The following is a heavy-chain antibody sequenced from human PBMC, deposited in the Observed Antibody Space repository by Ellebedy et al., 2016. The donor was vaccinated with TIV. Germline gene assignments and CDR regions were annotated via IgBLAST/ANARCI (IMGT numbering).Heavy chain of an antibody. CDR3: ARDRLYYYDSSGYEY. J-gene: IGHJ4*02. D-gene: IGHD3-22*01. CDR1: GFTFSSYA. CDR2: ISYDGSNK. Sequence: GESLKISCAASGFTFSSYAMHWVRQAPGKGLEWVAVISYDGSNKYYADSVKGRFTISRDNSKNTLYLQMNSLRAEDTAVYYCARDRLYYYDSSGYEYWGQGTLVTVSS. V-gene: IGHV3-30-3*01.